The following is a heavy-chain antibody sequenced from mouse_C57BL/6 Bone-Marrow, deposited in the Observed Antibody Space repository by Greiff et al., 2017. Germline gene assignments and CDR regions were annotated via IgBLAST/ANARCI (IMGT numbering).Heavy chain of an antibody. V-gene: IGHV1-64*01. J-gene: IGHJ4*01. Sequence: QVQLQQPGAELVKPGASVKLSCKASGYTFTSYWMPWVKQRPGQGLEWIGMIHPNSGSTNYNEKFKSKATLAVDKSSSTAYMQLSSLTSEDSAVYYCARASAYNNYVGAMDYWGQGTSVTVSS. CDR2: IHPNSGST. CDR1: GYTFTSYW. D-gene: IGHD2-5*01. CDR3: ARASAYNNYVGAMDY.